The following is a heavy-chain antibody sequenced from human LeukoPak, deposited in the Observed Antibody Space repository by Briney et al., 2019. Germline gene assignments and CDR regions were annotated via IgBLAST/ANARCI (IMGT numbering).Heavy chain of an antibody. CDR3: ARHTAEKYNWFDR. J-gene: IGHJ5*02. CDR2: IYTSGST. V-gene: IGHV4-4*07. Sequence: SETLSLTCTVSGGYISSYFWSWIRQPAGKGLEWIGRIYTSGSTNYNPSLKSLVTMSVDTSKNQFSLKLSSVTAADTAVYYCARHTAEKYNWFDRWGQGTLVIVSS. CDR1: GGYISSYF. D-gene: IGHD2-2*02.